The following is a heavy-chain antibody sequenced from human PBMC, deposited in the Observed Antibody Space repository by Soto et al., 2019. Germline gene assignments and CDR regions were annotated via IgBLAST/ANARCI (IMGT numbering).Heavy chain of an antibody. D-gene: IGHD6-19*01. CDR2: IIPILGTA. CDR1: GGTFSSYA. J-gene: IGHJ5*02. CDR3: ARREVAGILLGWFDT. Sequence: QVQLVQSGAEVKKPGSSVKVSCKASGGTFSSYAVSWVRQAPGQGLEWMGGIIPILGTANYEQKFQGRVTITADESTPTGYMELSSLRSEDTAVYYCARREVAGILLGWFDTWGQGTLVTVSS. V-gene: IGHV1-69*01.